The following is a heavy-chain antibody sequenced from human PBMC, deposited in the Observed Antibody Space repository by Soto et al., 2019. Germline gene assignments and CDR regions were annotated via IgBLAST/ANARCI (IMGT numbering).Heavy chain of an antibody. V-gene: IGHV4-31*03. D-gene: IGHD1-26*01. Sequence: QVQLQESGPGLVKPSQTLSLTCTVSGGSISSGGYYWSWIRQHPGKGLEWIGYIYYSGSTYYNPSVKSRVTISVDPSKNQFSLKLSSVTAADTAVYYCAREHIVGATADDYWGQGTLLTVSS. CDR3: AREHIVGATADDY. CDR2: IYYSGST. CDR1: GGSISSGGYY. J-gene: IGHJ4*02.